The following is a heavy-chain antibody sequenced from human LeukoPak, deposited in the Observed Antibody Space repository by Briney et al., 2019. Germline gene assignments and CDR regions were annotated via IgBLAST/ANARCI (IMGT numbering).Heavy chain of an antibody. CDR1: GFTFSTYS. CDR2: IASSSSSI. Sequence: GGSLRLSCTASGFTFSTYSMNWVRQAPGKGLEWVSYIASSSSSIYYADSVKGRFTISRDNAENSLFLQMNSLRDEDTAVYYCATFYGHWGQGTLVTVSS. J-gene: IGHJ4*02. D-gene: IGHD3-16*01. CDR3: ATFYGH. V-gene: IGHV3-48*02.